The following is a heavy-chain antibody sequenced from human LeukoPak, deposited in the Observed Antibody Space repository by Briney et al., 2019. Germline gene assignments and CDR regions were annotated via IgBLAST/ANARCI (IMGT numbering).Heavy chain of an antibody. CDR3: ASHHYDILTGYYIKFGTNWFDP. CDR2: IYDSGST. D-gene: IGHD3-9*01. J-gene: IGHJ5*02. Sequence: SETLSLTCTVSGASIRSGDYYWSWIRQPPGKGLEWIGYIYDSGSTYYNPSLKSRITISVDTSENRFSLKLSSVTATDTAVYYCASHHYDILTGYYIKFGTNWFDPWGQGTLVTVSS. CDR1: GASIRSGDYY. V-gene: IGHV4-30-4*01.